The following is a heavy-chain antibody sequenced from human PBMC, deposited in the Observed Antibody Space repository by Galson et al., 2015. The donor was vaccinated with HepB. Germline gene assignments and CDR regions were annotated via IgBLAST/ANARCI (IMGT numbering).Heavy chain of an antibody. CDR1: GGSFGGYY. D-gene: IGHD1-1*01. V-gene: IGHV4-34*01. CDR2: INHSGII. Sequence: ETLSLTCAVYGGSFGGYYWNWVRQTPGKGLEWIGEINHSGIIHYNPSLKSRVTISGDASKNQFSLKLNSVTAADTAVYYCARGGNDDYYGMDVWGQGTTVTVSS. CDR3: ARGGNDDYYGMDV. J-gene: IGHJ6*02.